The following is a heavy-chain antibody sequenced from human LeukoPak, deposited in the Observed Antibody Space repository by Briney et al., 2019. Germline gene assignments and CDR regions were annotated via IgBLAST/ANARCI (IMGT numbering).Heavy chain of an antibody. CDR1: GGSLTSGGYF. CDR2: ISYSGNT. CDR3: ARSFGESYFDY. V-gene: IGHV4-31*03. J-gene: IGHJ4*02. Sequence: SETLSLTCTVSGGSLTSGGYFWSWIRQHPGKGLEWIGYISYSGNTYYNPSLKSRLTISVDTSKNQFSLKLSSVTAADTAVYYCARSFGESYFDYWGQGILVTVSS. D-gene: IGHD3-10*01.